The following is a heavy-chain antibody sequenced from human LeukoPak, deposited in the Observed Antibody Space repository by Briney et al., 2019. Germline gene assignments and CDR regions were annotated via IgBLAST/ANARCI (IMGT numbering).Heavy chain of an antibody. CDR3: ARESSIVVPAARDFNAFDI. Sequence: ASVKVSCKASGYTFTNYDINWVGQATGQGREWRGWMNPNRGNTGYAQKFQGRVTITRNTAISTAYMELSSLKSEDTAVYYCARESSIVVPAARDFNAFDIWGQGTVVTVSS. V-gene: IGHV1-8*03. J-gene: IGHJ3*02. CDR1: GYTFTNYD. CDR2: MNPNRGNT. D-gene: IGHD2-2*01.